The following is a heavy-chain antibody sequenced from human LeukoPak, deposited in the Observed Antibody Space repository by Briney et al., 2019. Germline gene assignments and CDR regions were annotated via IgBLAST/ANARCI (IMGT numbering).Heavy chain of an antibody. CDR3: ARVAAHQSPLYYFDY. J-gene: IGHJ4*02. CDR1: GFTFSDYY. D-gene: IGHD6-6*01. CDR2: ISSSGSTI. Sequence: GGSLRLSCAASGFTFSDYYMSWIRQAPGKGLEWVSYISSSGSTIYYADSVKGRFTISRDNAKNSLYLQMNSLRAEDTAVYYCARVAAHQSPLYYFDYWGQGTLVTVSS. V-gene: IGHV3-11*01.